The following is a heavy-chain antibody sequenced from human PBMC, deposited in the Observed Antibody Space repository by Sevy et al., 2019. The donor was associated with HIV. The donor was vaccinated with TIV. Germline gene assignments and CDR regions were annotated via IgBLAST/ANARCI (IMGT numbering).Heavy chain of an antibody. CDR3: AKRYCSTITCYDDDFWNPYYFYGLDV. Sequence: GGSLRLSCAASGFIFSNYPMSWVRHSPGKGLEWDSDISAGGTTTYYADSVEGRFTISRDNSKNTVSLQMNSLGAEDTAIYYCAKRYCSTITCYDDDFWNPYYFYGLDVWGQGISVTVSS. V-gene: IGHV3-23*01. J-gene: IGHJ6*02. CDR1: GFIFSNYP. D-gene: IGHD2-2*01. CDR2: ISAGGTTT.